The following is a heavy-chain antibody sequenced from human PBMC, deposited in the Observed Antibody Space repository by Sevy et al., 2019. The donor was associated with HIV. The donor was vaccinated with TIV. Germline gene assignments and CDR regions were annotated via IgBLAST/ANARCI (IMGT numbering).Heavy chain of an antibody. CDR2: IRSKLYGGTT. J-gene: IGHJ5*02. Sequence: GGSLRLSCSASGFSSDNYVMNWFRQAPGKGLEWVGFIRSKLYGGTTEYAASVKGRFTISRDDSKSIAYLQMNSLKTEDSGVYYCSRDRYGSQSYAADHWGQGTLVTVSS. CDR1: GFSSDNYV. CDR3: SRDRYGSQSYAADH. V-gene: IGHV3-49*03. D-gene: IGHD3-10*01.